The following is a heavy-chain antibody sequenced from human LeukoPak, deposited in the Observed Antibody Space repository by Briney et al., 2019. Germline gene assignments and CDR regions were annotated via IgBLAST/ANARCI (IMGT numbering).Heavy chain of an antibody. J-gene: IGHJ6*02. CDR3: AKAFLGPHYYGMDV. V-gene: IGHV3-23*01. CDR2: ISDGGSRT. D-gene: IGHD7-27*01. Sequence: PGGSLRLSCAASGFSFSIYAVSWVRQAPGKGLEWVSGISDGGSRTYYADSVKGRFTISRDDSKNTLYLQMNSLRAEDTAVYYCAKAFLGPHYYGMDVWGQGTTVTVSS. CDR1: GFSFSIYA.